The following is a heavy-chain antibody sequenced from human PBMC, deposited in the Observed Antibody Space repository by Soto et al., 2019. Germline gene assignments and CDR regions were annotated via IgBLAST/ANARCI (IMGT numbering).Heavy chain of an antibody. CDR2: IWYDGSNK. V-gene: IGHV3-33*01. Sequence: QVQLVESGGGVVQPGRSLRLSCAASGFTFSGYGMHWVRQAPGKGLEWVAVIWYDGSNKYYADSVKGRFTISRDNSKNTLYLQMNSLRAEDTAVYYCARENIVVVVAATSNWFDPWGQGTLVTVSS. CDR3: ARENIVVVVAATSNWFDP. CDR1: GFTFSGYG. J-gene: IGHJ5*02. D-gene: IGHD2-15*01.